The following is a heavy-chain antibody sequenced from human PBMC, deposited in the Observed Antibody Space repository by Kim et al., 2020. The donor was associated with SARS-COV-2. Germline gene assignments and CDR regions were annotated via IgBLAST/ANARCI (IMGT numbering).Heavy chain of an antibody. D-gene: IGHD1-26*01. CDR1: GFTFSNYA. Sequence: GGSLRLSCAASGFTFSNYAMHWVRQTPGKGLDGVAVISYDGSNKFYSESVKGRFTVSRENSNTTMYLQLDSLTPDDTAVYFCSRGSGSLEWELPDYWGQGNLVTVSS. J-gene: IGHJ4*02. V-gene: IGHV3-30*03. CDR3: SRGSGSLEWELPDY. CDR2: ISYDGSNK.